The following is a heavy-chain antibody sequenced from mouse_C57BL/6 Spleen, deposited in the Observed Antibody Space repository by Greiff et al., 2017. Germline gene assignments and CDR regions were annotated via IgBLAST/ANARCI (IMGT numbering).Heavy chain of an antibody. V-gene: IGHV5-4*03. J-gene: IGHJ2*01. Sequence: EVKLMESGGGLVKPGGSLKLSCAASGFTFSSYAMSWVRQTPEKRLEWVATISDGGSYTYYPDNVKGRFTISRDNAKNNLYLKRSHLKSEDTAMYYCARTGTYFDYWGQGTTLTVSS. CDR2: ISDGGSYT. CDR1: GFTFSSYA. D-gene: IGHD4-1*01. CDR3: ARTGTYFDY.